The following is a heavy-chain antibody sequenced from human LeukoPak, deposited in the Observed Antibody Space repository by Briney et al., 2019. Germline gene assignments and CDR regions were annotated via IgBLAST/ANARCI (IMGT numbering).Heavy chain of an antibody. Sequence: GGSLRLSCAASGFPFGSYWMHWVRQAPGKGLLWVSRINGDERSRTYADSVKGRFTISRDNAKNTLYLQMNSLRVEDTAVYYCVRDPHSSGWYYYGMDVWGPGTTVTVSS. D-gene: IGHD6-19*01. CDR2: INGDERSR. CDR3: VRDPHSSGWYYYGMDV. CDR1: GFPFGSYW. J-gene: IGHJ6*02. V-gene: IGHV3-74*01.